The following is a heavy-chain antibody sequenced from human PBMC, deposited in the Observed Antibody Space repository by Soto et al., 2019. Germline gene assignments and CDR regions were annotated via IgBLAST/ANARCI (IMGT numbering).Heavy chain of an antibody. CDR2: IYYSGST. D-gene: IGHD1-26*01. CDR3: AREGESGSYYLQAFDI. V-gene: IGHV4-59*01. J-gene: IGHJ3*02. Sequence: LETLCLTCAVYGGSFSCYYWSWIRQPPGKGLEWIGYIYYSGSTNYNPSLKSRVTISVDTSKNQFSLKLSSVTAADTAVYYCAREGESGSYYLQAFDIWGQGTMVTVSS. CDR1: GGSFSCYY.